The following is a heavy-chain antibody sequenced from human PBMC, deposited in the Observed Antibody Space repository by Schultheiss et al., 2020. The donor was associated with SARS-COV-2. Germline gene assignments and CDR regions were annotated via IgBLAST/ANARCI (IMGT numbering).Heavy chain of an antibody. CDR2: ISSSGGST. J-gene: IGHJ4*02. CDR1: GFTFSSYS. CDR3: ARVLNYYDSSGYSDY. D-gene: IGHD3-22*01. V-gene: IGHV3-23*01. Sequence: GGSLRLSCAASGFTFSSYSMNWVRQASGKGLEWVSAISSSGGSTYYADSVKGRFTISRDNSKNTLYLQMNSLRAEDTAVYYCARVLNYYDSSGYSDYWGQGTLVTVSS.